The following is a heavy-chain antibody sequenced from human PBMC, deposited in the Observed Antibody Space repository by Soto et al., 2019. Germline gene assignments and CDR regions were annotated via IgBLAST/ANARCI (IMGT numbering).Heavy chain of an antibody. CDR1: GGTFSSYA. CDR3: ARVPYTAMALYYYYRMDV. Sequence: VKVSCKASGGTFSSYAISWVRQAPGQGLEWMGGIIPIFGTANYAQKFQGRVKITADESTSTAYMELSSLRSEDKAVYYCARVPYTAMALYYYYRMDVWGQGTTVTVSS. V-gene: IGHV1-69*13. D-gene: IGHD5-18*01. J-gene: IGHJ6*02. CDR2: IIPIFGTA.